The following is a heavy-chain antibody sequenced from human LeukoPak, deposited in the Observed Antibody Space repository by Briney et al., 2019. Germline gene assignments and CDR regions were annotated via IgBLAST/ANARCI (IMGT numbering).Heavy chain of an antibody. Sequence: PLETLSLTCTVSGGSISSYYWSWIRQPPGKGLEWIGYIYYSGSTNYNPSLKSRVTISVDTSKNQFSLKLSSVTAADTAVYYCARGRGTPRITIFGVVTPPYYYYYMDVWGKGTTVTVSS. V-gene: IGHV4-59*12. CDR1: GGSISSYY. CDR2: IYYSGST. D-gene: IGHD3-3*01. CDR3: ARGRGTPRITIFGVVTPPYYYYYMDV. J-gene: IGHJ6*03.